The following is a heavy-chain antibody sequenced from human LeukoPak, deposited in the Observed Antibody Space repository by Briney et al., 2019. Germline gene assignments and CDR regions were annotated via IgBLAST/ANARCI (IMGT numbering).Heavy chain of an antibody. CDR3: ARMPHSHYDFWSGYPTYWYFDL. Sequence: GESLKISCKGSGYSFTSYWIGWVRQMPGKGLEWMGVIYPGDSDTRYSPSFQGQVTISADKSISTAYLQWSSLKASDTAMYYCARMPHSHYDFWSGYPTYWYFDLWGRGTLVTVSS. V-gene: IGHV5-51*01. D-gene: IGHD3-3*01. CDR2: IYPGDSDT. CDR1: GYSFTSYW. J-gene: IGHJ2*01.